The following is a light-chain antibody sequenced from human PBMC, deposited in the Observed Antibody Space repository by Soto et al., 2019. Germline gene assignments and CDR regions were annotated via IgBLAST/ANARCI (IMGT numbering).Light chain of an antibody. J-gene: IGKJ4*01. Sequence: EIVSTQSPATLSLSPGERATLSCSASQSVSTYLGWYQQKPGQAPRLLIYDASNRATGIPARFSGSGSGTDFTLTIRSLEPEDFAVYYCQQRSNWPSLTFGGGTKVEIK. CDR2: DAS. CDR3: QQRSNWPSLT. V-gene: IGKV3-11*01. CDR1: QSVSTY.